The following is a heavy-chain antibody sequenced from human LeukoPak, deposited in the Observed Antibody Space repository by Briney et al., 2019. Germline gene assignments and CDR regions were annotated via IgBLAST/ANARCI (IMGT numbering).Heavy chain of an antibody. J-gene: IGHJ4*02. CDR2: INHSGST. CDR1: GGSFSGYY. CDR3: ARNSGRYYFDY. V-gene: IGHV4-34*01. Sequence: SETLSLTCAVYGGSFSGYYWSWIRQPPGKGLEWIGEINHSGSTNYNPSLKSRVTISVDTSKNQFSLKLSSVTAADTAVYHCARNSGRYYFDYWGQGTLVTVSS. D-gene: IGHD4-23*01.